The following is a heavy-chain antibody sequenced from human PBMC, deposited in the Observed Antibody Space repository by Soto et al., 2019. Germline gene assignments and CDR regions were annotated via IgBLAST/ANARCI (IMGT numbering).Heavy chain of an antibody. Sequence: SETLSLTCTVSGGSISSYYWSWIRQPPGKGLEWIGHIYDSGTANYNPSLKSRVTISVDTSKNQFSMKLSSVTAADTAVYYCARVSAAAATYYFDYWGQGTLVTVSS. CDR2: IYDSGTA. J-gene: IGHJ4*02. CDR1: GGSISSYY. D-gene: IGHD6-25*01. CDR3: ARVSAAAATYYFDY. V-gene: IGHV4-59*08.